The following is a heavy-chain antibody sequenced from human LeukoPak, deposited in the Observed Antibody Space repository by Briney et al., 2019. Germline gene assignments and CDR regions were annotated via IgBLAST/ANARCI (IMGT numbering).Heavy chain of an antibody. V-gene: IGHV1-3*01. Sequence: ASVKVSCKASGYTFTNYTIHWVRQAPGQRLEWMEWINGGNGNTKYSQKFQGRVTITRDTSASTAYMELSSLRSEDTAVYYCATGYCSSTNCRIDYWGQGTLVSVSS. CDR3: ATGYCSSTNCRIDY. CDR2: INGGNGNT. J-gene: IGHJ4*02. D-gene: IGHD2-2*03. CDR1: GYTFTNYT.